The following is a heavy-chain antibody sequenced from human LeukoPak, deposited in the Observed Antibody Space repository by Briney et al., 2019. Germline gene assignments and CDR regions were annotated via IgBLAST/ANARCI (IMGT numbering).Heavy chain of an antibody. CDR2: IYYRGNT. V-gene: IGHV4-39*01. D-gene: IGHD3-22*01. J-gene: IGHJ5*02. CDR3: ARHGYYYDSSGPEIDP. CDR1: GGSISSSSYY. Sequence: SETLSLTCTVAGGSISSSSYYWGWIRQPPGKGLEFIGSIYYRGNTYYNPSLKSRVTISADTSKNQFSLKLSSVTAADTAVYYCARHGYYYDSSGPEIDPWGQGTLVTVSS.